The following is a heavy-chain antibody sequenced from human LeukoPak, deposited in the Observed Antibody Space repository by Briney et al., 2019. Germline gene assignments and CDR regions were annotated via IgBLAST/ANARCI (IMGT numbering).Heavy chain of an antibody. V-gene: IGHV3-21*01. CDR2: ISSSSTYI. Sequence: GGSLRLSCAASGFTFSTYSMNWVRQAPGQGVEWVSSISSSSTYIYYADSVKGRFTISRDNSKNSLYLQMNNLRAEDTAVYYCARWDRFHGVWGQGTLVTVSS. J-gene: IGHJ4*02. CDR1: GFTFSTYS. CDR3: ARWDRFHGV. D-gene: IGHD1-14*01.